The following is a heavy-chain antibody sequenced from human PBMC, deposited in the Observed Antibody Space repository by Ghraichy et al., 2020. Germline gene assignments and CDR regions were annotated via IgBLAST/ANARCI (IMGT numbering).Heavy chain of an antibody. CDR1: GFTFSSYA. V-gene: IGHV3-23*01. J-gene: IGHJ4*02. D-gene: IGHD2-2*01. CDR3: AKDQAGYCSSTSCYAPND. Sequence: GGSLRLSCAASGFTFSSYAMSWVRQAPGKGLEWVSAISGSGGSTYYADSVKGRFTISRDNSKNTLYLQMNSLRAEDTAVYYCAKDQAGYCSSTSCYAPNDWGQGTLVTVSS. CDR2: ISGSGGST.